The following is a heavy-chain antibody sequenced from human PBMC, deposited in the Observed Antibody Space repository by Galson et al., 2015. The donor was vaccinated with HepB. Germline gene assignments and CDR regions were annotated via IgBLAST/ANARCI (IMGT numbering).Heavy chain of an antibody. CDR2: IKQDGSEK. Sequence: SLRLSCAVSGFTFSSYWMSWVRQAPGKGLEWVANIKQDGSEKYYVDSVKGRFTISRDNAKNSLYLQMNSLRAEDTAVYYCARDPGDYGDYSDAFDIWGQGTMVTVSS. CDR1: GFTFSSYW. CDR3: ARDPGDYGDYSDAFDI. J-gene: IGHJ3*02. D-gene: IGHD4-17*01. V-gene: IGHV3-7*01.